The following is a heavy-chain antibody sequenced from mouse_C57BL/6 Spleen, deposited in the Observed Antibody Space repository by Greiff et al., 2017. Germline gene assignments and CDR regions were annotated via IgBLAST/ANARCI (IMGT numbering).Heavy chain of an antibody. V-gene: IGHV7-3*01. Sequence: EVKLVESGGGLVQPGASLSLSCEASGFTFTDYYMSWVRQTPGKALEWLGFIRHKANGYTTKYSASVKGRFTIARDTSQSILYLQMNALRAEDSATYYCARYEGGDPDYYAMDYWGQGTSVTVSS. J-gene: IGHJ4*01. CDR3: ARYEGGDPDYYAMDY. CDR1: GFTFTDYY. CDR2: IRHKANGYTT. D-gene: IGHD2-13*01.